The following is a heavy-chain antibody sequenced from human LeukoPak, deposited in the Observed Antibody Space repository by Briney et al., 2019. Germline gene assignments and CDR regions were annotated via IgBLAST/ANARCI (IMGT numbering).Heavy chain of an antibody. V-gene: IGHV4-34*01. CDR2: INHSGST. Sequence: SETLSLTCAVYGGSFSGYYWSWIRQPPGEGLEWIGEINHSGSTNHNPSLKSRVTISVDTSKNQFSLKLSSVTAADTAVYYCAREATVVVPAAYRGLVDYWGQGTLVTVSS. CDR1: GGSFSGYY. CDR3: AREATVVVPAAYRGLVDY. J-gene: IGHJ4*02. D-gene: IGHD2-2*01.